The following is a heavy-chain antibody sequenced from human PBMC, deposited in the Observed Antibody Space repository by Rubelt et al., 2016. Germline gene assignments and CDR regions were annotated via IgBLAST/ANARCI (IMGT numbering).Heavy chain of an antibody. J-gene: IGHJ6*03. CDR1: GFTFRDYW. CDR2: IKQDGREK. D-gene: IGHD2/OR15-2a*01. Sequence: VQLVESGGGVVQPGGSLRLSCAASGFTFRDYWMYWVRKAPGKGREGVANIKQDGREKYYVGSVKGRFTISRNNAKNSLYLQMNSRRAEDTAVYYCARVAEDVITDYMDVWGKGTTVTVSS. V-gene: IGHV3-7*04. CDR3: ARVAEDVITDYMDV.